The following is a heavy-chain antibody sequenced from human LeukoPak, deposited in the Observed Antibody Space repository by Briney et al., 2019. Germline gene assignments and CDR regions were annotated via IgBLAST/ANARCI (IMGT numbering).Heavy chain of an antibody. CDR2: INQDGSEK. J-gene: IGHJ4*02. V-gene: IGHV3-7*01. CDR1: GFNFNSKW. Sequence: GGSLRLSCATSGFNFNSKWMTWVRQAPGKGLEWVANINQDGSEKYHGDSVKGRFTISRDNAKSSRFLEMSSLRAEDTAVYYCADPPSDFWGQGTLVAVSS. CDR3: ADPPSDF.